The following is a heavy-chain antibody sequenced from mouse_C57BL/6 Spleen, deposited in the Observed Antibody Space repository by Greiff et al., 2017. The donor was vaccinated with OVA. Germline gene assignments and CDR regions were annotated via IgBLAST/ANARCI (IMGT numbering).Heavy chain of an antibody. Sequence: VQLQQSGAELVMPGASVKLSCKASGYTFTSYWMHWVKQRPGQGLEWIGEIDPSDSYTNYNQKFKGKSTLTVDKSSSTAYMQLSSLTSEDSAVYYCARTGDGDYWGQGTTLTVSS. D-gene: IGHD3-3*01. CDR1: GYTFTSYW. V-gene: IGHV1-69*01. CDR2: IDPSDSYT. CDR3: ARTGDGDY. J-gene: IGHJ2*01.